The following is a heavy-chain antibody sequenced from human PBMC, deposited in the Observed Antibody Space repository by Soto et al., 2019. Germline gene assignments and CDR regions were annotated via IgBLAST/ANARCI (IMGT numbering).Heavy chain of an antibody. J-gene: IGHJ4*02. CDR1: GFTFGDYA. D-gene: IGHD4-17*01. Sequence: GGSLRLSCTASGFTFGDYAMSWFRQAPGKGLEWVSAISGSGGSTYYADSVKGRFTISRDNSKNTLYLQMNSLRAEDTAVYYCAKVTPGDSRYFDYWGQGTLVTVSS. CDR2: ISGSGGST. V-gene: IGHV3-23*01. CDR3: AKVTPGDSRYFDY.